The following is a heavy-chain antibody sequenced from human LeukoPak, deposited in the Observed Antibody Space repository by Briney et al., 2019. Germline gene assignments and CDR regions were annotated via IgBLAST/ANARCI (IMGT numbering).Heavy chain of an antibody. V-gene: IGHV3-9*01. CDR3: AKDTSRYSSGWNFDY. Sequence: GGSLRLSCAASGFTFNDFAMHWVRLTPGKGLEWVSGISWNSGRIAYADSVKGRFTISRDNAENSLYLQMNSLRAEDTALYYCAKDTSRYSSGWNFDYWGQGTLVTVSS. CDR1: GFTFNDFA. J-gene: IGHJ4*02. D-gene: IGHD6-19*01. CDR2: ISWNSGRI.